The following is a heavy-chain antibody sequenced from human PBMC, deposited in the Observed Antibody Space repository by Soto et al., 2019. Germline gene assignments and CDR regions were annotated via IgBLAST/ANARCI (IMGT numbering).Heavy chain of an antibody. V-gene: IGHV4-39*07. CDR3: ARRGREPGFPVAGSWYGYNWFDP. D-gene: IGHD6-13*01. CDR2: MYYSGTT. J-gene: IGHJ5*02. CDR1: GGSISSSSYF. Sequence: SETLSLTCTVSGGSISSSSYFWGWIRQPPGKGLEWIGSMYYSGTTYYNPSLKSRVTISVDTSKNQFSLQWSSLKASDTAMYYCARRGREPGFPVAGSWYGYNWFDPWGQGTLVTVSS.